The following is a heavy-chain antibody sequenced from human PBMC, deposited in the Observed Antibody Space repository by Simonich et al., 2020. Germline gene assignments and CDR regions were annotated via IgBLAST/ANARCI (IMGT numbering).Heavy chain of an antibody. CDR3: ARGGLGHWYFDL. CDR1: GYPFTGYY. D-gene: IGHD6-25*01. Sequence: QVQLVQSGAEVKKPGASVKVSCKASGYPFTGYYMHWVRKAPGQGLEWKVGINPNRGGTNYARQSQGRVTMTRDTSISPAYMELSRLRSDDTAVYYCARGGLGHWYFDLWGRGTLVTVSS. CDR2: INPNRGGT. J-gene: IGHJ2*01. V-gene: IGHV1-2*02.